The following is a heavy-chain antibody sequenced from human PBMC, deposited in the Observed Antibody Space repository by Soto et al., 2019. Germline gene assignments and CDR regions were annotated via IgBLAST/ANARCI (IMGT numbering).Heavy chain of an antibody. CDR2: SSAYNGNT. CDR3: ASDEGSYQLPGNWFEH. D-gene: IGHD2-2*01. Sequence: QVQLVQSGAEVKKPGASVTVSCKASGYTFTDYGISWVRQAPGQGLEGRGWSSAYNGNTNYAQKLQGRVTMTRDTSTNTAYMELRSLGFGDTAVYYCASDEGSYQLPGNWFEHWGQGSLVTVSS. CDR1: GYTFTDYG. V-gene: IGHV1-18*01. J-gene: IGHJ5*02.